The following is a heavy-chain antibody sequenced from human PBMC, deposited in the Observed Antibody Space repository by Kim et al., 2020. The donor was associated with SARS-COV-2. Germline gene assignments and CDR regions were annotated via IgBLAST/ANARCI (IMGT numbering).Heavy chain of an antibody. J-gene: IGHJ3*02. D-gene: IGHD3-3*01. V-gene: IGHV3-15*01. CDR3: TTRGDYDFWCGYYMLQCAFYI. CDR1: GFTFSNAW. Sequence: GGSLRLSCAASGFTFSNAWMSWVRQAPGKGLEWVGRIKSKTDGGKTDYAAPVKGRFTISKDESKNTLYLQMNSLKTEDTAVYYCTTRGDYDFWCGYYMLQCAFYIWGQGTMVTVSS. CDR2: IKSKTDGGKT.